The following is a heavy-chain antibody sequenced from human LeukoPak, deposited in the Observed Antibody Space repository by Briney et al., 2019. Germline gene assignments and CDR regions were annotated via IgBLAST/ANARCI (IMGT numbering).Heavy chain of an antibody. J-gene: IGHJ3*01. CDR2: IYYSGST. CDR3: ARARYYYDSSGYS. V-gene: IGHV4-59*01. Sequence: SETLSLTCTVSGGSISSYYWSWIRQPPGKGLEWIGYIYYSGSTNYNPSLKSRVTISVDTSKNQFSLKLSSVTAADTAVYYCARARYYYDSSGYSWGQGTMVTVSS. D-gene: IGHD3-22*01. CDR1: GGSISSYY.